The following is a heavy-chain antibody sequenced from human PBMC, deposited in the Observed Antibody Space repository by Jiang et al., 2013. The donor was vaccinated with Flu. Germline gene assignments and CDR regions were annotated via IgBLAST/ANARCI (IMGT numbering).Heavy chain of an antibody. CDR1: GGTFSSYA. D-gene: IGHD3-22*01. CDR3: ARGYYDSSGYYSEYFQH. V-gene: IGHV1-69*01. J-gene: IGHJ1*01. CDR2: IIPIFGTA. Sequence: GAEVKKPGSSVKVSCKASGGTFSSYAISWVRQAPGQGLEWMGGIIPIFGTANYAQKFQGRVTITADESTSTAYMELSSLRSEDTAVYYCARGYYDSSGYYSEYFQHWGQGTLVTVSS.